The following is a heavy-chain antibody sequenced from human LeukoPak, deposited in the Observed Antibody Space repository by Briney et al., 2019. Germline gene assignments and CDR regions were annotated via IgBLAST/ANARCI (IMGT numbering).Heavy chain of an antibody. J-gene: IGHJ4*02. CDR3: ARGREFDY. V-gene: IGHV1-69*04. Sequence: SVKVSCKASGGTFSSYAISWVRQAPGQGLEWMGRIIPILGIANYAQKFQGRVTMTRNTSISTAYMELSSLRSEDTAVYYCARGREFDYWGQGTLVTVSS. D-gene: IGHD3-10*01. CDR1: GGTFSSYA. CDR2: IIPILGIA.